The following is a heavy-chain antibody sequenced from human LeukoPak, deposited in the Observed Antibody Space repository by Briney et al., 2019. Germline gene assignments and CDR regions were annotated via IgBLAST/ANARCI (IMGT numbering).Heavy chain of an antibody. Sequence: MPSETLSLTCAVYGGSFSGYYWSWLRQPPGKGLEWIGEINHSGSTNYNPSLKSRVTISVDTSKNQFSLKLSSVTAADTAVYYCARANNVLRFLEWLKAYYMDVWGKGTTVTVSS. CDR2: INHSGST. J-gene: IGHJ6*03. CDR1: GGSFSGYY. D-gene: IGHD3-3*01. V-gene: IGHV4-34*01. CDR3: ARANNVLRFLEWLKAYYMDV.